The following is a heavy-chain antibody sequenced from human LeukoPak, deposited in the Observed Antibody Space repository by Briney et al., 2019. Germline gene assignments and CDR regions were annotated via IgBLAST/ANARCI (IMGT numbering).Heavy chain of an antibody. CDR2: ISGSGGST. Sequence: GGSLRLSCAASGFTFSTYAMSWVRQAPGKGLEWVSGISGSGGSTYYAVSVKGRFTISRDNSKNTLYLQMSSLRAEDTAVYYCAKDLDYYGSGSPDYWGQGTLVTVSS. D-gene: IGHD3-10*01. V-gene: IGHV3-23*01. J-gene: IGHJ4*02. CDR3: AKDLDYYGSGSPDY. CDR1: GFTFSTYA.